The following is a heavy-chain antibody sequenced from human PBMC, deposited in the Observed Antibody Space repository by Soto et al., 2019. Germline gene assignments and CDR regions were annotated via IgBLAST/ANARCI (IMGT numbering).Heavy chain of an antibody. CDR1: GFSFSSYG. V-gene: IGHV3-30*18. CDR3: AKDRRQLSALDM. Sequence: GGSLRLSCAASGFSFSSYGMHWVRQAPGRGLEWVTVISNDGNRKYYGESVKGRFSVSRDDDKDTLYLQMNGLRPEDTGVYYCAKDRRQLSALDMWGQGTTVTV. J-gene: IGHJ3*02. CDR2: ISNDGNRK. D-gene: IGHD6-6*01.